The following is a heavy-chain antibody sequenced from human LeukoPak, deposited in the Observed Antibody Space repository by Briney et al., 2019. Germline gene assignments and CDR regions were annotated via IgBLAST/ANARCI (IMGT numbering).Heavy chain of an antibody. CDR3: ARDPNPTFGDYNGYFGY. J-gene: IGHJ4*02. CDR1: GYTFTGYY. V-gene: IGHV1-2*02. Sequence: GASVKVSCKASGYTFTGYYMHWVRQAPGQGLEWMGWINPNSGGTNYAQKFQGRVTMTRDTSISTAYMELSRLRSDDTAVYYCARDPNPTFGDYNGYFGYWGQGTLVTVSS. CDR2: INPNSGGT. D-gene: IGHD4-17*01.